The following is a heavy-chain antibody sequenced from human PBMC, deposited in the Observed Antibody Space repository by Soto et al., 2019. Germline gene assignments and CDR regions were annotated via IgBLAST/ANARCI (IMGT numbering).Heavy chain of an antibody. CDR3: ARVGYSGYDYTYYYGMDV. Sequence: QVQLVESGGGVVQPGRSLRLSCAASGFTFSSYGMHWVRQAPGKGLEWVAVIWYDGSNKYYADSVKGQVTISRENSKNTLYLQMNSLGAEDTAVYYCARVGYSGYDYTYYYGMDVWGQGTTVTVS. J-gene: IGHJ6*02. D-gene: IGHD5-12*01. CDR1: GFTFSSYG. V-gene: IGHV3-33*01. CDR2: IWYDGSNK.